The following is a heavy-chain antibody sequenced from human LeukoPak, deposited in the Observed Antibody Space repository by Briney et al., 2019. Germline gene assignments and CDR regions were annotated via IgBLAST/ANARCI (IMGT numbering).Heavy chain of an antibody. V-gene: IGHV3-48*03. D-gene: IGHD2-2*01. J-gene: IGHJ4*02. Sequence: GGSLRLSCAASGFTFSSYEMNWVRQAPGKGLEWVSYISSSGSTIYYADSVKGRFTISRDNSKNTLYLQMNSLGVEDTAVYFCDCSNTNCYAAGDYWGQGTLVTVSS. CDR3: DCSNTNCYAAGDY. CDR2: ISSSGSTI. CDR1: GFTFSSYE.